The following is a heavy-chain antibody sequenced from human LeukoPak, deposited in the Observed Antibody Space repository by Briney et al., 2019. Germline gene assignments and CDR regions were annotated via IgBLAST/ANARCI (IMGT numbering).Heavy chain of an antibody. V-gene: IGHV3-73*01. Sequence: GGSLRLSCAASGFTFSGSAMHWVRQASGKGLEWVGRIRSKANSYATAYAASVKGRFTISRDDSKNTAYLQMNSLKTEDTAVYYCTSIYTGSPEYFDYWGQGTLVTVSS. D-gene: IGHD1-26*01. CDR1: GFTFSGSA. J-gene: IGHJ4*02. CDR3: TSIYTGSPEYFDY. CDR2: IRSKANSYAT.